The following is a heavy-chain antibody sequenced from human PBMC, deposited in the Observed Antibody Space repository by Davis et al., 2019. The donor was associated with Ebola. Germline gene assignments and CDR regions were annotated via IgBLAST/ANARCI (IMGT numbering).Heavy chain of an antibody. D-gene: IGHD2-2*01. V-gene: IGHV1-69*04. CDR2: IIPILGIA. J-gene: IGHJ6*02. CDR1: GYTFTGYY. Sequence: AASVKVSCKASGYTFTGYYMHWVRQAPGQGLEWMGRIIPILGIANYAQKFQGRVTITADKSTSTAYMELSSLRSDDTAVYYCARDKTYEYQLSTPYGMDVWGQGTTVTVSS. CDR3: ARDKTYEYQLSTPYGMDV.